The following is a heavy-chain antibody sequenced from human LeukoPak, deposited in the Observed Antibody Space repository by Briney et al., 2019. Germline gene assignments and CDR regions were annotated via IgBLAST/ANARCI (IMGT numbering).Heavy chain of an antibody. Sequence: SETLSLTCTVSGYSISSGYYWGWIRQPPGKGLEWIVYIYYSGSTNYNPSLKSRVTISVDTSKNQFSLKLSSVTAADTAVYYCARAHPPSDIVVVVAPSGYFDYWGQGTLVTVSS. V-gene: IGHV4-61*05. J-gene: IGHJ4*02. D-gene: IGHD2-15*01. CDR3: ARAHPPSDIVVVVAPSGYFDY. CDR2: IYYSGST. CDR1: GYSISSGYY.